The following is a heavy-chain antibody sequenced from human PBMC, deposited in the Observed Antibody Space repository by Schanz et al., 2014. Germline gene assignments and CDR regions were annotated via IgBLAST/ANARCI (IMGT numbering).Heavy chain of an antibody. CDR3: ARDPYGKNSGDFDY. D-gene: IGHD4-17*01. CDR2: INLSGGST. V-gene: IGHV1-46*01. CDR1: GYTFTSYS. J-gene: IGHJ4*02. Sequence: QVQLVQSGAEVKKPGASVKVSCKASGYTFTSYSMHWVRQAPGQGLEWMGIINLSGGSTNNAQKFQGRLTMTRDTSTSTVYMELSGLTSDDTAVYFCARDPYGKNSGDFDYWGQGTLXTVSS.